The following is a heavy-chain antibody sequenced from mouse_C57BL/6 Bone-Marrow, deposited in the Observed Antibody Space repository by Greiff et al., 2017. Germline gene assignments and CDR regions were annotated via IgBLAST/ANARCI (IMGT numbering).Heavy chain of an antibody. Sequence: VQLQESGAELVKPGASVKISCKASGYAFSSYWMNWVKQRPGKGLEWIGQIYPGDGDTNYNGKFKGKATLTADKSSSTAYMQLSSLTSEDSAVYFCAREIYYDYDGWYFDVWGTGTTVTVSS. D-gene: IGHD2-4*01. V-gene: IGHV1-80*01. CDR3: AREIYYDYDGWYFDV. CDR1: GYAFSSYW. J-gene: IGHJ1*03. CDR2: IYPGDGDT.